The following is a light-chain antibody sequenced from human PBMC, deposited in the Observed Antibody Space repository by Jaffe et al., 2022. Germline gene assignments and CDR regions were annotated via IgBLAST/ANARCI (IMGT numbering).Light chain of an antibody. CDR1: QSISSY. CDR3: QQSYSTLT. V-gene: IGKV1-39*01. CDR2: AAS. J-gene: IGKJ4*01. Sequence: DIQMTQSPSSLSASVGDRVTITCRASQSISSYLHWYQQKPGKAPKLLIYAASSLQGGVPSRFSGSGSGTDFTLTISSLQPEDFATYFCQQSYSTLTFGGGTKVEIK.